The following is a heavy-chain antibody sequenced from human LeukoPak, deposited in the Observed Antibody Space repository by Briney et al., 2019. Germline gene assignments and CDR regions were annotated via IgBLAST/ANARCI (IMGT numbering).Heavy chain of an antibody. CDR2: MNPNSGDA. Sequence: ASVKVSCKVSGYTFTNYDINWVRQATGQGLEWMGWMNPNSGDADYAEKFKGRVTMTRDTSTSTAYMELTSLTSDDTAIFYCARTGMGGNVWIDSWGQGTLVTVSS. CDR1: GYTFTNYD. V-gene: IGHV1-8*01. J-gene: IGHJ5*01. D-gene: IGHD1-26*01. CDR3: ARTGMGGNVWIDS.